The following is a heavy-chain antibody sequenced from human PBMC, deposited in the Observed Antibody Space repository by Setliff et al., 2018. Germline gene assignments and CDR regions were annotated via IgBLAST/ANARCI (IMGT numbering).Heavy chain of an antibody. D-gene: IGHD2-2*01. CDR2: IRSKAYGETT. V-gene: IGHV3-49*04. CDR1: GFNFRSYA. CDR3: TTYCDSTTCALDY. Sequence: GGSLRLSCVASGFNFRSYAMHWVRQAPGKGLEWVGYIRSKAYGETTEYAASVEDRFTISRDDPKNTAYLQMNSLKTDDTGVYYCTTYCDSTTCALDYWGQGILVTVSS. J-gene: IGHJ4*02.